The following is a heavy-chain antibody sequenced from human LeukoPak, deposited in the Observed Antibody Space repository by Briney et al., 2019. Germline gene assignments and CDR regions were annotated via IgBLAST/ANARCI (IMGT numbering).Heavy chain of an antibody. J-gene: IGHJ3*02. D-gene: IGHD3-10*01. CDR3: ARSGAFDM. Sequence: PSETLSLTCTVSGGSISNYFWNWIRQPAGKALEWIGRINSSGSTNCNPSLKSRVVMSLGTSKNQLSLKLSSVTAADTAVYYCARSGAFDMWGQGTMVTVSS. CDR1: GGSISNYF. CDR2: INSSGST. V-gene: IGHV4-4*07.